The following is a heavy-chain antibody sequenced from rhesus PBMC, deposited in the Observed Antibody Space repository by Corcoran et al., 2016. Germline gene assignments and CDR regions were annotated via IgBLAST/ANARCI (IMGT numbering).Heavy chain of an antibody. Sequence: QVQLQESGPGVVKPSETLSLTFSVSVGSITDSSRRIWTRAPPGKGLEWLGYIYGCTSTTTYNPSLKSRGTISRDTSKNQFSLNLTSVTAADTAVYYCARDRPAIDYWGQGVLVTVSS. CDR3: ARDRPAIDY. J-gene: IGHJ4*01. CDR1: VGSITDSSR. CDR2: IYGCTSTT. D-gene: IGHD6-19*01. V-gene: IGHV4S10*01.